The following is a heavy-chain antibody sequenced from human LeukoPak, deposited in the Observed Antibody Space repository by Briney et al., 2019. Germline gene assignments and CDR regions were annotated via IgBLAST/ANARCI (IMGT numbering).Heavy chain of an antibody. V-gene: IGHV4-61*02. D-gene: IGHD6-19*01. CDR1: GGSISSGSYY. Sequence: PSETLSLTCTVSGGSISSGSYYWSWIRQPAGKGLEWIGRIYTSGSTNYNPSLKSRVTISVDTSKNQFSLKLSSVTAADTAVYYCARVDSSGWDYMDVWGKGTMVTVSS. CDR3: ARVDSSGWDYMDV. J-gene: IGHJ6*03. CDR2: IYTSGST.